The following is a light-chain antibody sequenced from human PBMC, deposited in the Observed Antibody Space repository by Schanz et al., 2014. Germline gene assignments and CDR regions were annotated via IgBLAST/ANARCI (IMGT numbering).Light chain of an antibody. V-gene: IGLV1-40*01. Sequence: QSVLTQPPSVSGAPGQGVTISCTGSASNIGAGYDVHWYQQVPGTAPKPLIFDNTNRPSGVPDRFSGSKSGTSASLAISGLRSEDEADYYCAAWDGSLSGRVFGGGTKLTVL. CDR3: AAWDGSLSGRV. CDR1: ASNIGAGYD. CDR2: DNT. J-gene: IGLJ2*01.